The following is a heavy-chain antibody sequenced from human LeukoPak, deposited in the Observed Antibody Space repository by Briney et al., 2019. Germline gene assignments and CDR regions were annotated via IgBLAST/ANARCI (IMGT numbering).Heavy chain of an antibody. CDR2: IIPIFGIT. D-gene: IGHD4-11*01. Sequence: RASVKVSCKASGGTFISNAITWVRQAPGQGLEWMGRIIPIFGITDYAQKFQGRVTITADKSTSTAYMEFSSLRSEDTAVYYCASGRMTTETTYCFDPWGQGTLITVSS. V-gene: IGHV1-69*04. J-gene: IGHJ5*02. CDR1: GGTFISNA. CDR3: ASGRMTTETTYCFDP.